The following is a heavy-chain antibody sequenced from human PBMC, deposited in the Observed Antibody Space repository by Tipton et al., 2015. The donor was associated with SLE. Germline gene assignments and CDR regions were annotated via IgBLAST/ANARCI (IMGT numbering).Heavy chain of an antibody. Sequence: LRLSCTVSGGSVSSGSYYWSWIRQPPGKGLEWIGYIYYSGSTNYNPSLKSRVTISVDTSKNQFSLKLSSVTAADTAVYYCARLGGCSGPYYVDYWGQGTLVTVSS. CDR3: ARLGGCSGPYYVDY. CDR1: GGSVSSGSYY. CDR2: IYYSGST. D-gene: IGHD2-15*01. J-gene: IGHJ4*02. V-gene: IGHV4-61*01.